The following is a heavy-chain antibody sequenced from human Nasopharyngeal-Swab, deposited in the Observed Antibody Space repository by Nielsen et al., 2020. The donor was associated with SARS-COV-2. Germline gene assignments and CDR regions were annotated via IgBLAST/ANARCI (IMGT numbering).Heavy chain of an antibody. D-gene: IGHD6-19*01. Sequence: WIRQPPGKGLEWIGEMHHSGSTNYNPSLKSRVTISVDKSKNQFFLKLSSVTAADTAVYYCARRTVAGTVIDYWGQGTLGTVSS. CDR2: MHHSGST. V-gene: IGHV4-4*02. CDR3: ARRTVAGTVIDY. J-gene: IGHJ4*02.